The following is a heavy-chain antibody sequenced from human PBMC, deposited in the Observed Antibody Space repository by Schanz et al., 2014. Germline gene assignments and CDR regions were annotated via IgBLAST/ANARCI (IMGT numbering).Heavy chain of an antibody. CDR1: GFTFSKYG. D-gene: IGHD5-12*01. Sequence: QVQLVESGGGVIQPGRSLRLSCAASGFTFSKYGMHWVRQAPGKGLEWVAVIYSGGSTYYADSVKGRFTVSRDNSKNTVYLHMNSLRDEDTAVYYCAKDMNREATAPESWGQGTLVVVSS. CDR2: IYSGGST. CDR3: AKDMNREATAPES. V-gene: IGHV3-NL1*01. J-gene: IGHJ5*02.